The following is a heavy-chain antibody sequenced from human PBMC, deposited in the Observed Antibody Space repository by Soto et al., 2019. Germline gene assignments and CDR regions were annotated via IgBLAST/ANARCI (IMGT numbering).Heavy chain of an antibody. CDR3: ARLRGSSQAGYYGMDA. Sequence: QVQLVQSGAEVKKPGSSVKVSCKASAGSFSSYTINWVRQAPGQGLEWMGWIIPILAIVNYAQKFQGRVTITADKSTSTAYMELSSLRSEDTAVYYCARLRGSSQAGYYGMDAWGQGTTVTVSS. CDR2: IIPILAIV. D-gene: IGHD3-16*01. V-gene: IGHV1-69*02. CDR1: AGSFSSYT. J-gene: IGHJ6*02.